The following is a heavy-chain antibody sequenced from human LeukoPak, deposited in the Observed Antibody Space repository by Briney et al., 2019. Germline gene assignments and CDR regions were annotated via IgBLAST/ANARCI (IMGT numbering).Heavy chain of an antibody. D-gene: IGHD6-13*01. CDR1: GGSISSSSYY. J-gene: IGHJ4*02. CDR2: IYYSGST. V-gene: IGHV4-39*01. CDR3: ASQYFPIAAAGTILDY. Sequence: SETLSLTCTVSGGSISSSSYYWGWIRQPPGKGLEWIGSIYYSGSTYYNPSLKSRVTISVDTSKNQFSLKLSSVTAADTAVYYCASQYFPIAAAGTILDYWGQGTLVTVSS.